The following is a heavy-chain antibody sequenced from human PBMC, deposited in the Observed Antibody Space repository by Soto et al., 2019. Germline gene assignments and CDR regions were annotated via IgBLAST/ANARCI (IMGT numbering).Heavy chain of an antibody. CDR2: INHSGST. CDR3: ARGLEDSCYDQATVDTAMVWGYYFDY. Sequence: SETLSLTCAVYGGSFSGYYWSWIRQPPGKGLEWIGEINHSGSTNYNPSLKSRVTISVDTYKNQFSLKLSSVTAADTAVYYCARGLEDSCYDQATVDTAMVWGYYFDYWGQGTLVTVSS. D-gene: IGHD5-18*01. J-gene: IGHJ4*02. CDR1: GGSFSGYY. V-gene: IGHV4-34*01.